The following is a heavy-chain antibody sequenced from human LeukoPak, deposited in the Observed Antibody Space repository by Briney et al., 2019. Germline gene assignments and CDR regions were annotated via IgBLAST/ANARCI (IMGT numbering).Heavy chain of an antibody. D-gene: IGHD6-13*01. J-gene: IGHJ4*02. V-gene: IGHV3-11*05. CDR3: ARGSRIAAAGTNSFDY. CDR1: GFTFSDYY. Sequence: KTGGPLRLSCAASGFTFSDYYMSWVRQAPGKGLEWVSYISSSSSYTNYADSVKGRFTISRDNAKNSLYLQMNSLRAEDTAVYYCARGSRIAAAGTNSFDYWGQGTLVTVSS. CDR2: ISSSSSYT.